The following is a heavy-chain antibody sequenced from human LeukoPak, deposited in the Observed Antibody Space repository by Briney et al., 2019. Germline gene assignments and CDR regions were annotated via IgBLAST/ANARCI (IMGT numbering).Heavy chain of an antibody. CDR2: IYYSGIT. D-gene: IGHD4-11*01. V-gene: IGHV4-59*01. J-gene: IGHJ4*02. Sequence: SETLSLTCAVSGGSISTYYWTWIRQPPGRGLEWIGYIYYSGITNYNPSLKSRVTMSVDTSRNQFSLRLNSVTAADTAVYYCARRLAVTGRYYFDYWGQGSLVTVSS. CDR3: ARRLAVTGRYYFDY. CDR1: GGSISTYY.